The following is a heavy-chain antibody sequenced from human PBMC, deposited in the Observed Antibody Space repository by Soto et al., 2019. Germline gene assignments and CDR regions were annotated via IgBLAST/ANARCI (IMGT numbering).Heavy chain of an antibody. CDR3: ARARAGKYYYYYYGMDV. J-gene: IGHJ6*02. D-gene: IGHD1-1*01. CDR1: GGSFSGYY. V-gene: IGHV4-34*01. Sequence: QVQLQQWGAGLLKPSETLSLTCAVYGGSFSGYYWSWIRQPPGKGLEWIGEINHSGSTNYNPSLKSLVTISVDTSKNQFSLKLSSVTAADTAVYYCARARAGKYYYYYYGMDVWGQGTTVTVSS. CDR2: INHSGST.